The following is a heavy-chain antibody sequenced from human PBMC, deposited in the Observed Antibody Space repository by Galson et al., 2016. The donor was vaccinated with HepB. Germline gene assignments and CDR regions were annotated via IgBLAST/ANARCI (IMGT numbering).Heavy chain of an antibody. CDR1: GISVSNNY. Sequence: SLRLSCAASGISVSNNYMIWVRQAPGKGLEWVSSIYSGGATHYADSMKGRFTISRDSSKNTLYLQMNSLRAEDTAVYSCARDPNAAATGTWGWGQGTLVTVSS. D-gene: IGHD6-13*01. CDR2: IYSGGAT. J-gene: IGHJ4*02. V-gene: IGHV3-53*01. CDR3: ARDPNAAATGTWG.